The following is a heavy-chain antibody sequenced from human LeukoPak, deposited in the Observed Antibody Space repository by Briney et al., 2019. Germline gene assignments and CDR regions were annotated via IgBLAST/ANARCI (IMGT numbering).Heavy chain of an antibody. CDR1: GFTFSSYG. J-gene: IGHJ4*02. Sequence: GGSLRLSCAASGFTFSSYGMHWVRQAPGKGLEWVAVISYDGSNKYYADSVKGRFTISRDNSKNTLYLQMNSLRAEDTAVYYCAKDQRPYVWGSYRLSYYFDYWGQGTLVTVSS. CDR3: AKDQRPYVWGSYRLSYYFDY. V-gene: IGHV3-30*18. CDR2: ISYDGSNK. D-gene: IGHD3-16*02.